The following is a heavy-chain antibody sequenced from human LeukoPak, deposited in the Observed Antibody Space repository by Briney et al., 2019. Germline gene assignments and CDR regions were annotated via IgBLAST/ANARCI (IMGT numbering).Heavy chain of an antibody. CDR3: ARWIVSGWSNWFDP. CDR1: GFTFSSYW. Sequence: GGSLRLSCAASGFTFSSYWMSWVRQAPGKGLEWVANIKQDGSEKYYVDSVKGRFTISRDNAKNSLYLQMNGLRAEDTAVYYCARWIVSGWSNWFDPWGQGTLVTVSS. V-gene: IGHV3-7*01. J-gene: IGHJ5*02. D-gene: IGHD6-19*01. CDR2: IKQDGSEK.